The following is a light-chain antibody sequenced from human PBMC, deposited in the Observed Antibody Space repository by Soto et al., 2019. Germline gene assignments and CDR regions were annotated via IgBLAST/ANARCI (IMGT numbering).Light chain of an antibody. Sequence: VLTHSPGTLSLSPGERATLSCGASQSVSSSYLAWYQQKPGQAPRLLIYGVSTRATGIPARFSGSGAGTEFTLTISSLQSEDFAVYYCQQDNNWWTFGQGTKVDI. CDR3: QQDNNWWT. CDR1: QSVSSSY. V-gene: IGKV3-15*01. J-gene: IGKJ1*01. CDR2: GVS.